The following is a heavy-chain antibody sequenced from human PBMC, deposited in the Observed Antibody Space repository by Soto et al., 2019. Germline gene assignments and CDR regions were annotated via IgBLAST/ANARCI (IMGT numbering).Heavy chain of an antibody. CDR3: ARVRETYYDFWSGPYTFDY. CDR1: GYTFTSYG. J-gene: IGHJ4*02. D-gene: IGHD3-3*01. Sequence: GASVKVSCKASGYTFTSYGISWVRQAPGQGLEWMGWISAYNGNTNYAQKLQGRVTMTTDTSTSTAYMELRSLRSDDTAVYYCARVRETYYDFWSGPYTFDYWGQGTLVTVSS. CDR2: ISAYNGNT. V-gene: IGHV1-18*01.